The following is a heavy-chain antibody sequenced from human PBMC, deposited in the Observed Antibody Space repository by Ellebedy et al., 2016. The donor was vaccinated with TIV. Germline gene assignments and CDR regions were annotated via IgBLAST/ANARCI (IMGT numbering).Heavy chain of an antibody. CDR3: AKSNYQLILRSGFDY. CDR2: ISGTGSNT. V-gene: IGHV3-23*01. J-gene: IGHJ4*02. Sequence: PGGSLRLSCAASGFTFSTYAMSWVRQAPGKGLEWVSTISGTGSNTFYADSVKGRFTVSRDNSKNTLYLQMSSLRAEDTAIYYCAKSNYQLILRSGFDYWGQGTLVTVSS. CDR1: GFTFSTYA. D-gene: IGHD2-2*01.